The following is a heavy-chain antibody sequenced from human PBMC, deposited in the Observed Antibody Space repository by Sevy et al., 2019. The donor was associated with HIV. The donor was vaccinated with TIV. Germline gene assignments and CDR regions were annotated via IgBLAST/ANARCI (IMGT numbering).Heavy chain of an antibody. V-gene: IGHV1-24*01. J-gene: IGHJ4*02. CDR1: GYTLTELS. D-gene: IGHD2-2*02. CDR2: FDPEDGET. CDR3: ATKGIGYCSSTSSYRN. Sequence: ASVKVSCKVSGYTLTELSMHWVRQAPGKGLEWMGGFDPEDGETIYAQKFQGRVTMTEDTSTDTAYMELSSLRSEDTAVYYCATKGIGYCSSTSSYRNWGQGTLVTVSS.